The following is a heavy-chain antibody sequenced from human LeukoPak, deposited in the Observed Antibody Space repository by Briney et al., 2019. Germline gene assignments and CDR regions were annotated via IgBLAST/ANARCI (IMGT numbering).Heavy chain of an antibody. CDR3: AITTTIAAAGLDY. Sequence: ASVKVSCKASGYTFTGHYLHWVRQAPGQGLEWMGWINPNRGGTKYAQKFQGRVTMTRDTPISTAYMELSRLSSDDTAVYYCAITTTIAAAGLDYWGQGTLVTVSP. J-gene: IGHJ4*02. D-gene: IGHD6-13*01. CDR2: INPNRGGT. CDR1: GYTFTGHY. V-gene: IGHV1-2*02.